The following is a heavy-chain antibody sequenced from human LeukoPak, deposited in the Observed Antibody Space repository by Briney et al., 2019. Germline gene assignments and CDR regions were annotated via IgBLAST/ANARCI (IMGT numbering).Heavy chain of an antibody. CDR2: IYSGGST. J-gene: IGHJ4*02. CDR3: AREGPGYYDSSGYYHFDY. V-gene: IGHV3-53*04. Sequence: GGSLRLSRAASGFTVSSNYMSWVRQAPGKGLEWVSVIYSGGSTYYADSVKGRFTISRHNSKNTLYLQMNSLRAEDTAVYYCAREGPGYYDSSGYYHFDYWGQGTLVTVSS. CDR1: GFTVSSNY. D-gene: IGHD3-22*01.